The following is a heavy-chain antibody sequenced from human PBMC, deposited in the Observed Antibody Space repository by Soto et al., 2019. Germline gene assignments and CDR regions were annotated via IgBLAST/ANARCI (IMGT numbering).Heavy chain of an antibody. V-gene: IGHV2-5*02. D-gene: IGHD7-27*01. Sequence: QITLKESGPTRVKPTQTLTLTCTFSGFSLSTSGVGVGWIRQTPGKALEWLAVIYWDDDKRYSPSLRSRLTIAKETSKNEVVLTMAYMDPLDTATYFCAHRGYMNGNWDQGYFDYWGQGTLVTVSS. J-gene: IGHJ4*02. CDR2: IYWDDDK. CDR1: GFSLSTSGVG. CDR3: AHRGYMNGNWDQGYFDY.